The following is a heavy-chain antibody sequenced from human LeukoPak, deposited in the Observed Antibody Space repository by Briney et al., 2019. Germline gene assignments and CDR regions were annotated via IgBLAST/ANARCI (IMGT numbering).Heavy chain of an antibody. Sequence: GGSLRLSCAASGFTFSSYSMNWGRQAPGKGLDWVSSISSTSTYILYADSVKDRFTISRDNARNSLYLQMNSLRAEDTAVYYCARFETVAAKPIEHWGPGTLVTVSS. V-gene: IGHV3-21*01. J-gene: IGHJ1*01. CDR2: ISSTSTYI. D-gene: IGHD6-19*01. CDR1: GFTFSSYS. CDR3: ARFETVAAKPIEH.